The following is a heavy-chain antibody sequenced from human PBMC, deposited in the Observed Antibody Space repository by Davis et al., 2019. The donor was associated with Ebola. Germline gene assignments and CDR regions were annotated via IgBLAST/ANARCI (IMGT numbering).Heavy chain of an antibody. J-gene: IGHJ3*02. Sequence: GESLKISCAASGFTFSSYSMNWVRQAPGKGLVWVSRINSDGSSTSYADPVKGRFTISRDNAKNTLYLQMNSLRAEDTAVYYCAKEGELVAFDIWGQGTMVTVSS. CDR3: AKEGELVAFDI. CDR1: GFTFSSYS. D-gene: IGHD2-8*02. V-gene: IGHV3-74*01. CDR2: INSDGSST.